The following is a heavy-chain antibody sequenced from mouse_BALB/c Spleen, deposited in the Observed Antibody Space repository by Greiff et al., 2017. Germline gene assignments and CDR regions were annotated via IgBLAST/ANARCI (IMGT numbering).Heavy chain of an antibody. CDR1: GYTFTSYW. V-gene: IGHV1S22*01. J-gene: IGHJ4*01. D-gene: IGHD6-2*01. CDR2: IYPGSGST. CDR3: TRSLSYAMDY. Sequence: LQQPGSELVRPGASVKLSCKASGYTFTSYWMHWVKQRPGQGLEWIGNIYPGSGSTNYDEKFKSKATLTVDTSSSTAYMQLSSLTSEDSAVYYCTRSLSYAMDYWGQGTSVTVSS.